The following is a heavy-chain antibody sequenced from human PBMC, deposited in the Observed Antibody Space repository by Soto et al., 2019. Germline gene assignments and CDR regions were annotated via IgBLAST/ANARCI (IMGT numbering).Heavy chain of an antibody. V-gene: IGHV1-69*13. Sequence: SVKVSCKASGGTFSSYAISWVRQAPGQGLEWMGGIIPIFGTANYAQKFQGRVTITADESTSTAYVELSSLRSEDTAVYYCARGENDFWSGYPMHFDYWGQGTLVTVSS. CDR1: GGTFSSYA. D-gene: IGHD3-3*01. CDR3: ARGENDFWSGYPMHFDY. J-gene: IGHJ4*02. CDR2: IIPIFGTA.